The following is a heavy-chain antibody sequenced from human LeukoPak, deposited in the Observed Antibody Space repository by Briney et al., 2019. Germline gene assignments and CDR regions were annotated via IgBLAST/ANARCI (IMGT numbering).Heavy chain of an antibody. CDR2: LYSGGDT. D-gene: IGHD2-2*01. Sequence: PGGSLRLSCIASGFTFRNYGMSWVRQAPGKGLEWVSVLYSGGDTYYADSVKGRFTVSRDNSKNTLYLQMNSLGAEDTAVYYCARDTSGYCSTSRCYGSWYFDLWGRGTLVTVSS. CDR3: ARDTSGYCSTSRCYGSWYFDL. V-gene: IGHV3-53*01. CDR1: GFTFRNYG. J-gene: IGHJ2*01.